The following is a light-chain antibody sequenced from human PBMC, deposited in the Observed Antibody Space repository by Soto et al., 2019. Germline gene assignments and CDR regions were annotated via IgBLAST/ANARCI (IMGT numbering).Light chain of an antibody. Sequence: EILMTQSPVTLSVSPGERATLSCRASQTVGDNLAWYQQKPGQAPRLLVYRTSSRATGIPARFSGSGSETEFTLPISSLQSEDFAVYYCQQYINWPWTFGQGTKVEIK. V-gene: IGKV3-15*01. CDR1: QTVGDN. CDR2: RTS. CDR3: QQYINWPWT. J-gene: IGKJ1*01.